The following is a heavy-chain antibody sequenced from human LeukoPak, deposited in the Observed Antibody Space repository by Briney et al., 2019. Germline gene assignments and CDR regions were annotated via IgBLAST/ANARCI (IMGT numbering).Heavy chain of an antibody. V-gene: IGHV4-30-2*01. D-gene: IGHD2-15*01. Sequence: SETLSLTCAVSGGSISSGGYSWSWIRQPPGKGLGWIGYIYHSGSTYYNPSLKSRVTISVDRSKNQFSLKLSSVTAADTAVYYCARDPRYCSGGSCYYFDYWGQGTLVTVSS. J-gene: IGHJ4*02. CDR1: GGSISSGGYS. CDR3: ARDPRYCSGGSCYYFDY. CDR2: IYHSGST.